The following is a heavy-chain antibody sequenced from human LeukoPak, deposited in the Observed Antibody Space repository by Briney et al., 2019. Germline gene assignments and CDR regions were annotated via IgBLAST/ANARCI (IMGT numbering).Heavy chain of an antibody. V-gene: IGHV3-30*18. J-gene: IGHJ4*02. Sequence: PGGSLRLSCAASGLSYSNSYMTWIRQAPGKGLEWVAVISYDGSNKYYAESVKGRFTISRDNSKNTLYLQMNSLRPEDTAVYYCAKDQYDSNGSDYWGQGTLVTVSS. CDR3: AKDQYDSNGSDY. CDR1: GLSYSNSY. D-gene: IGHD3-22*01. CDR2: ISYDGSNK.